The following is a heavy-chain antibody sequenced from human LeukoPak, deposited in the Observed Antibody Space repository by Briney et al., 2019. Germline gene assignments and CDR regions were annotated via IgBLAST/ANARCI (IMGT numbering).Heavy chain of an antibody. CDR1: GYSISSGYY. Sequence: SETLSLTCAVSGYSISSGYYWGWIRQPPGKGLEWIGSIYHSGSTYYNPSLKSRVTISLDTSKNQFSLKLSSVTAADTAVYYCARDAPYGDYDYWGQGTLVTVSS. D-gene: IGHD4-17*01. CDR3: ARDAPYGDYDY. CDR2: IYHSGST. V-gene: IGHV4-38-2*02. J-gene: IGHJ4*02.